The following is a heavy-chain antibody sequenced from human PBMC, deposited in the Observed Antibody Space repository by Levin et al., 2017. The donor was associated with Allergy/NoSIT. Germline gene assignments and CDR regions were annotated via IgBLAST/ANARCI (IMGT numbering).Heavy chain of an antibody. CDR2: IDPSDSYT. V-gene: IGHV5-10-1*01. CDR1: GYSFTSYW. CDR3: ARQVGYGDFDF. D-gene: IGHD4-17*01. J-gene: IGHJ4*02. Sequence: EASVKVSCKGSGYSFTSYWISWVRQMPGKGLEWMGRIDPSDSYTNYSPSFQGHVTISADKSISTAYLQWSSLKASDIAMYYCARQVGYGDFDFWGQGTLVSVSS.